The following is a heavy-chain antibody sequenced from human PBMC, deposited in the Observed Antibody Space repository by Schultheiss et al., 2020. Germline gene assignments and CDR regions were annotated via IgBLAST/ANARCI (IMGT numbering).Heavy chain of an antibody. J-gene: IGHJ4*02. V-gene: IGHV4-34*01. CDR1: GGSFSGYY. CDR3: ARDHGEGGY. CDR2: INHSGST. Sequence: SETLSLTCAVYGGSFSGYYWSWIRQPPGKGLEWIGEINHSGSTNYNPSLKSRVTISVDTSKNQFSVKLSSVTAADTAVYYCARDHGEGGYWGQGTLVTVSS. D-gene: IGHD3-10*01.